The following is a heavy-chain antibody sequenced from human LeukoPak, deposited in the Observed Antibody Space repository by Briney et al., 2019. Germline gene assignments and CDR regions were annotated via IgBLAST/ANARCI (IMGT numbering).Heavy chain of an antibody. D-gene: IGHD5-18*01. CDR2: IYYSGST. J-gene: IGHJ4*02. CDR1: GGSISGYY. CDR3: ARGGAMAT. V-gene: IGHV4-59*01. Sequence: SETLSLTCTVSGGSISGYYWSWIRQPPGKGLEWIGYIYYSGSTNYNPSLKSRVTISVDTSKNQFSLKLSSVTAADTAVYYCARGGAMATRGQGTLVTVSS.